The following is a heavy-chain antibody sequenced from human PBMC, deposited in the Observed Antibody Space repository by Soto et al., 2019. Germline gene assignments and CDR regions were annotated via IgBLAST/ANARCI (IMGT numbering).Heavy chain of an antibody. V-gene: IGHV1-18*01. D-gene: IGHD3-16*01. Sequence: QIQLVQSGPEMKKPGASVKISCKASGYIFVSQAISWVRQAPGQGLEWVAWISPANSYTHSAQKFQDRVTVTAATSTMTAYSDVKCLRSDDPAEYYCVRWVTGMMGEYYVDYWGQGTQVTV. J-gene: IGHJ4*02. CDR3: VRWVTGMMGEYYVDY. CDR2: ISPANSYT. CDR1: GYIFVSQA.